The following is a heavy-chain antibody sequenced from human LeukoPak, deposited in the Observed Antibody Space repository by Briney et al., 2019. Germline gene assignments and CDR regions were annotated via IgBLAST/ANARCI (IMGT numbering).Heavy chain of an antibody. CDR1: GGSFSGYY. J-gene: IGHJ6*03. V-gene: IGHV4-34*01. CDR2: INHSGST. Sequence: SETLSLTCAVYGGSFSGYYWSWIRQPPGKGLEWIGEINHSGSTKFNPSLKNQVTISVDTSKNQFSLKLSSVTAADTAVYYCARRLGRKFGERFYYYHYLDVWGKGTTVTISS. D-gene: IGHD3-10*01. CDR3: ARRLGRKFGERFYYYHYLDV.